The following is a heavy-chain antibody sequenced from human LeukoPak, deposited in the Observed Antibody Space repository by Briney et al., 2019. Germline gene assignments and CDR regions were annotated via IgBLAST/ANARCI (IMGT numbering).Heavy chain of an antibody. D-gene: IGHD6-19*01. V-gene: IGHV4-59*12. CDR2: VYYTGST. CDR3: ARGTSSGWYGFDS. J-gene: IGHJ4*02. Sequence: SETLSLTCTVSGGSISSYYWSWIRQPPGKGLEWIGYVYYTGSTNYNPSLKSRVTISVDTSKNHFSLELSSVTAADTAVYYCARGTSSGWYGFDSWGQGTLVTVSS. CDR1: GGSISSYY.